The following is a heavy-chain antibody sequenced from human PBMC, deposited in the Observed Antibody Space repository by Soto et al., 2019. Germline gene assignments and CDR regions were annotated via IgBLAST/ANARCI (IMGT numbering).Heavy chain of an antibody. D-gene: IGHD2-2*01. J-gene: IGHJ3*02. Sequence: VASVKVSCKASGYTFTGYYMHWVRQAPGQGLEWMGWINPNSGGTNYAQKFQGWVTMTRDTSISTAYMELSRLRSDDTAVYYCAREYCSSTSCPGGAFDIWGQGTMVTVSS. V-gene: IGHV1-2*04. CDR2: INPNSGGT. CDR3: AREYCSSTSCPGGAFDI. CDR1: GYTFTGYY.